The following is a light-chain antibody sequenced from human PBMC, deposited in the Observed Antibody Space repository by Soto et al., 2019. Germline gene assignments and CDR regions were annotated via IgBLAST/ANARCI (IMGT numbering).Light chain of an antibody. J-gene: IGKJ2*01. V-gene: IGKV1-5*01. CDR2: DAS. CDR1: QTISTW. Sequence: DIQVTQSPPTLSASVGDRVTITCRAIQTISTWMAWQQQTPGKAPILLVYDASPLQSGVASRFSGSGSGTEFTLIISGLQPDDSATYYCQQYTNTNNPCMFGQGTKVDIK. CDR3: QQYTNTNNPCM.